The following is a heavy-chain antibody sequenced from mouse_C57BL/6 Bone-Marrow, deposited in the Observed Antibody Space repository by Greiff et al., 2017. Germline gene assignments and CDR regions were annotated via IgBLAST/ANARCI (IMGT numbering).Heavy chain of an antibody. D-gene: IGHD1-1*01. J-gene: IGHJ3*01. CDR3: ASDYYGSSRLAY. CDR1: GYTFTSYG. CDR2: IYPRSGNT. Sequence: QVQLQQSGAELARPGASVKLSCKASGYTFTSYGISWVKQRTGQGLEWIGEIYPRSGNTYYNEKFKGKATLTADKSSSTAYMELRSLTSEDSAVYFCASDYYGSSRLAYWGQGTLVTVSA. V-gene: IGHV1-81*01.